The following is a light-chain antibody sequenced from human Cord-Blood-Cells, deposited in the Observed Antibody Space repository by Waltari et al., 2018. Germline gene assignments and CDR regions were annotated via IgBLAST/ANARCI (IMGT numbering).Light chain of an antibody. CDR1: QSISSW. Sequence: DIQMTQSPSTLSASVGDRVTITCRASQSISSWLAWYQQKPGKAPKRLIYKASSLESGVPSRFSGSGSGTEFTLTISSLQPDDFATYYCQQYNSYSVTFGQGTKVEIK. J-gene: IGKJ1*01. CDR3: QQYNSYSVT. V-gene: IGKV1-5*03. CDR2: KAS.